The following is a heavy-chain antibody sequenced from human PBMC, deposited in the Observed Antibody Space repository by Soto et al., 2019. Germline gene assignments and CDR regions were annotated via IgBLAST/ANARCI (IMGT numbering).Heavy chain of an antibody. Sequence: QVQLVQSGAEVKKPGASVKVSCKASGYTFTSYGISWVRQAPGQGLEWMGWISAYSGNTNYAQKLQGRVTMTTDTSTSTAYMELRSLRSDDTAVYYCARTYYYDSSGYYEFDYWGQGTLVTVSS. V-gene: IGHV1-18*01. J-gene: IGHJ4*02. CDR2: ISAYSGNT. CDR3: ARTYYYDSSGYYEFDY. CDR1: GYTFTSYG. D-gene: IGHD3-22*01.